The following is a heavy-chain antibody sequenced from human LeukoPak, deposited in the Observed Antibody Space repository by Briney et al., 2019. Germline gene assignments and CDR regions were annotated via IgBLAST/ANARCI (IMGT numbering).Heavy chain of an antibody. D-gene: IGHD6-6*01. J-gene: IGHJ5*02. CDR3: ARSIAARFRWFDP. Sequence: GGSLRLSCAASGFAFDDYAMHWVRQAPGKGLEWVSGISWNSDNIGYADSVKGRFTISRDNAKNSLYLQMNSLRAEDTAVYYCARSIAARFRWFDPWGQGTLVTVSS. V-gene: IGHV3-9*01. CDR2: ISWNSDNI. CDR1: GFAFDDYA.